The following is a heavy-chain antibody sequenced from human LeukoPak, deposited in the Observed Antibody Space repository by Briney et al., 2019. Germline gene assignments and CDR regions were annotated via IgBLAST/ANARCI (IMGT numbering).Heavy chain of an antibody. Sequence: ASVKVSCKASGYTFTSYGISWVRQAPGQGLEWMGWISAYNGNTNYAQKLQGRVTMTTDTPTSTAYIELRSLRSDDTAVNYCATRYFDYWGQGTLVTVSS. J-gene: IGHJ4*01. CDR2: ISAYNGNT. V-gene: IGHV1-18*01. CDR1: GYTFTSYG. CDR3: ATRYFDY.